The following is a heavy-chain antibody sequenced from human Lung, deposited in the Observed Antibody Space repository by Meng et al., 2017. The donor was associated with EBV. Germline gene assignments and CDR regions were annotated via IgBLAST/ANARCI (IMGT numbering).Heavy chain of an antibody. J-gene: IGHJ5*02. Sequence: PGGLLGLSVAAPGFPLRSAWMYWARQVPGKGLVCVSRINSDGSVTDYADSVKGRFTVSRDNDKNTLYLQMNSLRAEDTAVYYCAREGAPVYSSGWFRWFDPWGQGTLVTVSS. CDR2: INSDGSVT. CDR3: AREGAPVYSSGWFRWFDP. V-gene: IGHV3-74*01. D-gene: IGHD6-19*01. CDR1: GFPLRSAW.